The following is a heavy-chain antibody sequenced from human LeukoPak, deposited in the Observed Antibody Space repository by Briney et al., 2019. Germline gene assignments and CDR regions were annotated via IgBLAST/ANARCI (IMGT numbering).Heavy chain of an antibody. Sequence: PGGSLRLSCAASGFTFSSYAMHWVRQAPGKGLEWVAVISYDGSNKYYADSVKGRFTISRDNSKNTLYPQMNSLRAEDTAVYYCAREPRGDYYDSSGHLDYWGQGTLVTVSS. D-gene: IGHD3-22*01. CDR1: GFTFSSYA. J-gene: IGHJ4*02. V-gene: IGHV3-30-3*01. CDR3: AREPRGDYYDSSGHLDY. CDR2: ISYDGSNK.